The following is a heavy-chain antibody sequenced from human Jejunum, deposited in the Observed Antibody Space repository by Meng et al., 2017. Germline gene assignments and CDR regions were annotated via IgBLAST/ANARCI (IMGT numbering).Heavy chain of an antibody. Sequence: GESLKISCAASGFTFSDYVMGWVRQGPGKGLEWVSSIYPGGGSTYHADSVKGRFTISRDNSKNTLYLQMSSLRADDTAIYYCAKGVKSGAYYAAFDIWDQGTMVTVSS. J-gene: IGHJ3*02. CDR2: IYPGGGST. CDR3: AKGVKSGAYYAAFDI. CDR1: GFTFSDYV. D-gene: IGHD3-10*01. V-gene: IGHV3-23*01.